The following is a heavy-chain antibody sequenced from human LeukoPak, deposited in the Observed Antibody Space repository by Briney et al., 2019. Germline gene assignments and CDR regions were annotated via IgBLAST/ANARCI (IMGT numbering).Heavy chain of an antibody. V-gene: IGHV4-34*01. CDR2: INHSGST. Sequence: PSETLSLTCAVYGGSFSGYYWSWIRQPPGKGLEWIGEINHSGSTNYNPSLKSRVTISVDTSKNQFSLKLSSVTAADTAVYYCARHRYYLLPYPRGYYYYMDVWGKGTTVTISS. CDR1: GGSFSGYY. CDR3: ARHRYYLLPYPRGYYYYMDV. D-gene: IGHD3-10*01. J-gene: IGHJ6*03.